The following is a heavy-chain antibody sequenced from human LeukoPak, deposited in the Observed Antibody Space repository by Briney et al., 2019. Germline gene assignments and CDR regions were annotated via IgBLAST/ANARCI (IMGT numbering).Heavy chain of an antibody. D-gene: IGHD3-3*01. CDR1: GGSISSGGYY. Sequence: SETLSLTCTVSGGSISSGGYYWSWIRQPPGKGLEWIGYIYYSGSTYYNPSLKSRVTISVDTSKNQFSLKLSSVTAADTAVYYCARSIPGPPYYDFWSGYPGYYYGMDVWGQGTTVTVSS. J-gene: IGHJ6*02. CDR2: IYYSGST. CDR3: ARSIPGPPYYDFWSGYPGYYYGMDV. V-gene: IGHV4-31*03.